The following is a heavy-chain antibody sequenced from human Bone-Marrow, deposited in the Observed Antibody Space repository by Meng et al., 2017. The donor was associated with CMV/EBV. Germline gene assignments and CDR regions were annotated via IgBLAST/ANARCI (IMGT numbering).Heavy chain of an antibody. CDR1: GFTFSSYG. Sequence: GESLKISCAASGFTFSSYGMHWVRQAPGKGLEWVAFIRYDGSNKYYADSVKGRFTISRDNSKNTLYLQMNSLRAEDTAVYFCASNLPAADYWGQRTLVTVSS. D-gene: IGHD2-2*01. CDR2: IRYDGSNK. J-gene: IGHJ4*02. V-gene: IGHV3-30*02. CDR3: ASNLPAADY.